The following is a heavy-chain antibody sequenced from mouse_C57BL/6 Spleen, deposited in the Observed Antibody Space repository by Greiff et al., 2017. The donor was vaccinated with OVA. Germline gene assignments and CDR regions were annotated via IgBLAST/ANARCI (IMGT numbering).Heavy chain of an antibody. CDR3: ARDYGSSLHWYFDV. CDR2: IDPSDSET. J-gene: IGHJ1*03. D-gene: IGHD1-1*01. V-gene: IGHV1-52*01. Sequence: VKLQQPGAELVRPGSSVKLSCKASGYTFTSYWMHWVKQRPIQGLEWIGNIDPSDSETHYNQKFKDKATLTVDKSSSTAYMQLSSLTSEDSAVYYCARDYGSSLHWYFDVWGTGTTVTVSS. CDR1: GYTFTSYW.